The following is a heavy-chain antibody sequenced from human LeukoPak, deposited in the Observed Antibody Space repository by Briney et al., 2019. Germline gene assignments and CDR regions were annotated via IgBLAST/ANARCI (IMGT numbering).Heavy chain of an antibody. CDR3: AREFVDTAMVYAFDI. D-gene: IGHD5-18*01. Sequence: AETLSLTCTVSGASISTSAYYWGWLRQPPGKGLDWIGNIYYSDSTYYNPSLKSRVTISVKTSKNQFSLKLSSVTAADTAVYYCAREFVDTAMVYAFDIWGQGTMVTVSS. J-gene: IGHJ3*02. CDR1: GASISTSAYY. CDR2: IYYSDST. V-gene: IGHV4-39*02.